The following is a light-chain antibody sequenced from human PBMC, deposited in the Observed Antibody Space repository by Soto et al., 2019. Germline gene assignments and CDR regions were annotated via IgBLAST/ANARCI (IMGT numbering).Light chain of an antibody. CDR1: QSINSE. J-gene: IGKJ2*02. CDR2: GAS. Sequence: EIVMTQSPATLSLSPGERAALSCRASQSINSELAWYQQKPGQPPRLLIYGASTRATGVPARFTGSESGSEFTLTISGLQSEDFAVYDCQHGHNWPRTFGQGTRLEI. V-gene: IGKV3-15*01. CDR3: QHGHNWPRT.